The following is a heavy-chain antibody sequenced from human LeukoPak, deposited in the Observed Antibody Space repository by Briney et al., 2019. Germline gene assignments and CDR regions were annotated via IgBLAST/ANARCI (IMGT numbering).Heavy chain of an antibody. CDR2: ISGSGGST. D-gene: IGHD3-3*01. CDR1: GFNFSSYA. V-gene: IGHV3-23*01. Sequence: QAGGSLRLSCAASGFNFSSYAMSWVRRAPGKGLEWVSAISGSGGSTYYADSVKGRFTISRDNSKNTLYLQMNSLRAEDTAVYYCAKGYLLEWSGDAFDIWGQGTMVTVSS. J-gene: IGHJ3*02. CDR3: AKGYLLEWSGDAFDI.